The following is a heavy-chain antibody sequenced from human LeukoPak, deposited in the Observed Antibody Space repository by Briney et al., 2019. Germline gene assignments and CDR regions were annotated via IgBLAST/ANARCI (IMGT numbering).Heavy chain of an antibody. Sequence: ASVKVSCKASGYTFTGYYMHWVRQAPGQGLEWMGRINPNSGGTNYAQKFQGRVTMTRDTSISTAYMELSRLRSDDMAVYYCARDSARNYDYVWGSFAFDIWGQGTMVTVSS. CDR2: INPNSGGT. D-gene: IGHD3-16*01. J-gene: IGHJ3*02. CDR3: ARDSARNYDYVWGSFAFDI. CDR1: GYTFTGYY. V-gene: IGHV1-2*06.